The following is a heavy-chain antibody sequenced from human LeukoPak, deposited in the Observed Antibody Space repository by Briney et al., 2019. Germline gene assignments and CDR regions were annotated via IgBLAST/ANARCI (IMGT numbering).Heavy chain of an antibody. D-gene: IGHD3-10*01. J-gene: IGHJ4*02. Sequence: GGSLRLSCAASGFTFSSYGMHWVRQAPGKGLEWVAFIRYDGSNKYYADSVKGRFTISRDNYKNTLYLQMNSLRAEDTAVYYCANGRSSGSYFGYFDYWGQGTLVTVSS. V-gene: IGHV3-30*02. CDR3: ANGRSSGSYFGYFDY. CDR1: GFTFSSYG. CDR2: IRYDGSNK.